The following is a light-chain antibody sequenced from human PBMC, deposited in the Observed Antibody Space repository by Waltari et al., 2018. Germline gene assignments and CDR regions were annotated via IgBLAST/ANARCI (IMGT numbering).Light chain of an antibody. CDR3: QQYYNTPLT. V-gene: IGKV4-1*01. CDR2: WAS. Sequence: DIVMTQSPESLAVSLGERATISCKTSESVLYSSNNKNHLAWFQQKPGQPPRLLLYWASTRESGVPDRFIGSGSETDFTLTVTRLHAEDVAVYYCQQYYNTPLTFGGGTKVEVK. J-gene: IGKJ4*01. CDR1: ESVLYSSNNKNH.